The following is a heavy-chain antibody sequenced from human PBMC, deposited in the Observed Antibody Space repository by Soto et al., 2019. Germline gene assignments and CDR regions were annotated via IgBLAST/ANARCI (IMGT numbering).Heavy chain of an antibody. V-gene: IGHV4-30-4*01. Sequence: QVQLQESGPGLVKPSQTLSLTCTVSGGSISSGDYYWRWIRQPPGKGLEWIGYIYYSGTTYYNPSLKSRVTTSVDTSKNQFSLKLSSGTAADTAVYYCATLNGIGQRRDYGGQGTLVTVSS. CDR1: GGSISSGDYY. CDR2: IYYSGTT. CDR3: ATLNGIGQRRDY. D-gene: IGHD6-25*01. J-gene: IGHJ4*02.